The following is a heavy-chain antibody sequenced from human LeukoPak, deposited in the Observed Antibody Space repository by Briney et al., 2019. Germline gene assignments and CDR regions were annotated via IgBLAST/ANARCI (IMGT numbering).Heavy chain of an antibody. J-gene: IGHJ4*02. Sequence: ASVKVSCKPSGYTFSSYGISWVRQAPGQGFEWMGWIRVYNGDTNYAQKFKGRVTMTTDTSTNTAYMELRSLGSDDTAVYYCARGGSRVTTINILDYWGQGALVTVSS. CDR3: ARGGSRVTTINILDY. CDR1: GYTFSSYG. D-gene: IGHD5-24*01. V-gene: IGHV1-18*01. CDR2: IRVYNGDT.